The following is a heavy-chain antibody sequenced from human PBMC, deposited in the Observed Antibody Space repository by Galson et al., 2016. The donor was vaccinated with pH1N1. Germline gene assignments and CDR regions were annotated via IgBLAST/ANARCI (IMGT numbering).Heavy chain of an antibody. CDR1: GGSFSTFH. V-gene: IGHV4-34*01. J-gene: IGHJ5*02. D-gene: IGHD3-16*02. CDR2: IHRSGST. CDR3: ARGHMMTFEGLIVTPFDP. Sequence: ETLSLTCAVYGGSFSTFHWSWIRQSPGKGLEWIGEIHRSGSTNYNPSLKSRVTISIDTSKNQFSLKLTSVTAADTALYYCARGHMMTFEGLIVTPFDPWGQGSQVTVSS.